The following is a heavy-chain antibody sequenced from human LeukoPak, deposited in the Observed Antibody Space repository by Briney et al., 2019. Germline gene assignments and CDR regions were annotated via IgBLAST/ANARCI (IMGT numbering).Heavy chain of an antibody. CDR3: ARVGYDRDFDS. CDR1: GYAFTNYG. D-gene: IGHD5-12*01. J-gene: IGHJ4*02. V-gene: IGHV1-18*01. Sequence: ASVTVSCKASGYAFTNYGISWVRQAPGQGLEWMGWICPYNGNTNYAQKLQGRVTMTTDTSTSTAYMELRSLRSDDTAVYYCARVGYDRDFDSWGQGTRVTVSS. CDR2: ICPYNGNT.